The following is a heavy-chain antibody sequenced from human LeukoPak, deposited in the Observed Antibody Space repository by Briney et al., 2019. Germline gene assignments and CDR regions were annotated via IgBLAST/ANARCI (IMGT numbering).Heavy chain of an antibody. CDR3: ARVYDSSGYYDY. Sequence: KSSETLSLTCTVSGYSISSGYYWGWIRQPPGKGLEWIGSIYHSGSTYYNPSLKSRVTISVDTSRNQFSLKLSSVTAADTAVYYCARVYDSSGYYDYWGQGTLVTVSS. CDR1: GYSISSGYY. D-gene: IGHD3-22*01. CDR2: IYHSGST. J-gene: IGHJ4*02. V-gene: IGHV4-38-2*02.